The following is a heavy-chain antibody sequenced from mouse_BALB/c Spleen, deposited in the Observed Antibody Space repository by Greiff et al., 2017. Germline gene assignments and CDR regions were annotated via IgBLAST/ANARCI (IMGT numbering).Heavy chain of an antibody. CDR1: GFTFNTYA. V-gene: IGHV10-1*02. CDR3: VRHRYGDY. CDR2: IRSKSNNYAT. Sequence: DVMLVESGGGLVQPKGSLKLSCAASGFTFNTYAMNWVRQAPGKGLEWVARIRSKSNNYATYYADSVKDRFTISRDDSQSMLYLQMNNLKTEDTAMYYCVRHRYGDYWGQGTTLTVSS. J-gene: IGHJ2*01. D-gene: IGHD2-14*01.